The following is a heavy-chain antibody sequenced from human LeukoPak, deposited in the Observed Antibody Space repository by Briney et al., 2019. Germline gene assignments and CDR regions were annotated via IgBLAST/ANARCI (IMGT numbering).Heavy chain of an antibody. CDR1: GFTVSNNY. CDR3: ARKPDY. Sequence: GGSLRLSCAASGFTVSNNYMAWVRQAPGKGLEWVSLIYSGGSTHYADSVKGRFTISRDNSKNTLYLQMNSLRAEDTAIYYCARKPDYWGQGTLVTVSS. J-gene: IGHJ4*02. V-gene: IGHV3-53*01. CDR2: IYSGGST.